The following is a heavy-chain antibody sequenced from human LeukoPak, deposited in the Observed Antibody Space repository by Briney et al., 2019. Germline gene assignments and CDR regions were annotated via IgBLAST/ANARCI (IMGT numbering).Heavy chain of an antibody. J-gene: IGHJ6*02. V-gene: IGHV1-24*01. Sequence: ASVKVSCKVSGYTLTELSMHWVRQAPGKGLEWMGGFDPEDGETIYAQKLQARVTMTTDTSTSTAYMELRSLRSDDTAVYYCARAGVVGAPAWVDVWGQGTTVTVS. CDR2: FDPEDGET. CDR1: GYTLTELS. CDR3: ARAGVVGAPAWVDV. D-gene: IGHD1-26*01.